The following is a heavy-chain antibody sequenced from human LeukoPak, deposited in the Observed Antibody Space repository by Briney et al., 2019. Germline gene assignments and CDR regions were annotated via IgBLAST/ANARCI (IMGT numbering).Heavy chain of an antibody. CDR3: AGSHYYDSSGFHY. Sequence: GGSLRLSCAASGFTFSSYWMNWVRQAPGKGLEWVSSISSSSSYIYYADSVKGRFTISRDNAKNSLYLQMNSLRAEDTAVYYCAGSHYYDSSGFHYWGQGTLVTVSS. D-gene: IGHD3-22*01. CDR2: ISSSSSYI. J-gene: IGHJ4*02. CDR1: GFTFSSYW. V-gene: IGHV3-21*01.